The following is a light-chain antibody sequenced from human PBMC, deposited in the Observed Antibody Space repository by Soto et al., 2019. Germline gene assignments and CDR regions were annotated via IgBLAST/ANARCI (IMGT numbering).Light chain of an antibody. CDR3: TSYSTSSTLL. V-gene: IGLV2-14*01. CDR2: DVS. J-gene: IGLJ2*01. CDR1: SSDIGGYNY. Sequence: QSALTQPASVSGSPGQSITISCTGTSSDIGGYNYVSWYQQHPGKVPKRMIYDVSNRPSGVSNRFSGSKSGSTASLTISGLQAEDEADYYCTSYSTSSTLLFGGGTKLTVL.